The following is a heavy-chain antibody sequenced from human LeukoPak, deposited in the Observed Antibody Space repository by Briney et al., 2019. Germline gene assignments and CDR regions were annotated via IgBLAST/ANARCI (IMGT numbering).Heavy chain of an antibody. CDR3: ASSSSYDFWSGIPSRFDY. D-gene: IGHD3-3*01. J-gene: IGHJ4*02. V-gene: IGHV1-2*02. Sequence: ASVKVSCKASGYTFTGYYMHWVRQAPGQGLEWMGWINPNSGGTNYAQKFQGRVTMTRDTSISTAYMELSRLRSDDTAVYYCASSSSYDFWSGIPSRFDYWGQGTLVTVSS. CDR1: GYTFTGYY. CDR2: INPNSGGT.